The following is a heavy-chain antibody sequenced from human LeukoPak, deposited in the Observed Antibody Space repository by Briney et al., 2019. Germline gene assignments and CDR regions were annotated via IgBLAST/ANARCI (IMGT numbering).Heavy chain of an antibody. CDR2: IRYDGSNK. CDR3: AKDRSGYPSYFDY. CDR1: GFTFSSYG. J-gene: IGHJ4*02. D-gene: IGHD3-3*01. V-gene: IGHV3-30*02. Sequence: GGFLRLSCAASGFTFSSYGMHWVRQAPGKGLEWVAFIRYDGSNKYYADSVKGRFTISRDNSKNTLYLQMNSLRAEDTAVYYCAKDRSGYPSYFDYWGQGTLVTVSS.